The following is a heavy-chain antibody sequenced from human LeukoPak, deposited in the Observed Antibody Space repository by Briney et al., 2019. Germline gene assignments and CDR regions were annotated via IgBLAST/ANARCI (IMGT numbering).Heavy chain of an antibody. D-gene: IGHD4-11*01. Sequence: ASVKVSCKASGYTFTSYYMHWVRQAPGQGLEWMGIINPSGGSTSYAQKFQGRVTMTRGTSTSTVYMELSSLRSEDTAVYYCANLHRGYSNYGRWAFDIWGQGTMVTVSS. J-gene: IGHJ3*02. CDR3: ANLHRGYSNYGRWAFDI. CDR1: GYTFTSYY. CDR2: INPSGGST. V-gene: IGHV1-46*03.